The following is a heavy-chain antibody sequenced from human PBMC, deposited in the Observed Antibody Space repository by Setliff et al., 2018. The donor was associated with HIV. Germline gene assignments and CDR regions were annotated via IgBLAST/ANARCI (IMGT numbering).Heavy chain of an antibody. V-gene: IGHV4-59*01. CDR2: IYSNGGT. CDR1: GGSISAYY. CDR3: ARFTSGWYGQY. D-gene: IGHD6-19*01. J-gene: IGHJ4*02. Sequence: SETLSLTCNVSGGSISAYYWSWVRQPPGKRLEWIGYIYSNGGTAYDPSLKSRVTISVDTSKNQFSLKLTSVTIADTAVYYCARFTSGWYGQYWGQGTLVTVSS.